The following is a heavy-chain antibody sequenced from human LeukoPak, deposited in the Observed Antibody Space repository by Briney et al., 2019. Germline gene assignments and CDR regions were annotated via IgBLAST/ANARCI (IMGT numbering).Heavy chain of an antibody. D-gene: IGHD3-10*01. CDR1: GYSFTDYY. Sequence: ASVKVSCKASGYSFTDYYMHWVRQAPGQGLERMGRISPRSGDTSYAQKFQGRVTMTRDTSINTVDMDLSGLTSDDTAVFYCARGREIHGGSDTKLDDYWGQGTLVTVSS. J-gene: IGHJ4*02. V-gene: IGHV1-2*06. CDR2: ISPRSGDT. CDR3: ARGREIHGGSDTKLDDY.